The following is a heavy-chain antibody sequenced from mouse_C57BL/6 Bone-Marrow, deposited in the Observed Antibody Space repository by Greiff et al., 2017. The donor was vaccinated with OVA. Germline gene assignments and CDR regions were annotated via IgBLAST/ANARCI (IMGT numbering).Heavy chain of an antibody. V-gene: IGHV5-4*01. CDR3: ARGTIVTSYYFDY. CDR2: ISDGGSYT. D-gene: IGHD2-5*01. Sequence: EVQGVESGGGLVKPGGSLKLSCAASGFTFSSYAMSWVRQTPEKRLEWVATISDGGSYTYYPDNVKGRFTISRDNAKNNLYLQMSHLKSEDTAMYYCARGTIVTSYYFDYWGQGTTLTVSS. J-gene: IGHJ2*01. CDR1: GFTFSSYA.